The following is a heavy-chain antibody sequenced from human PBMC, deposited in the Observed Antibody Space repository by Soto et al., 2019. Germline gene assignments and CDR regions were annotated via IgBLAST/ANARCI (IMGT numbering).Heavy chain of an antibody. D-gene: IGHD3-22*01. V-gene: IGHV3-33*06. CDR1: GFTFSSYG. CDR3: AKDLERRYYYDSSGYPDAFDI. CDR2: IWYDGSNK. Sequence: GGSLRLSCAASGFTFSSYGMHWVRQAPGKGLEWVAVIWYDGSNKYYADSVKGRFTISRDNSKNTLYLQMNSLRAEDTAVYYCAKDLERRYYYDSSGYPDAFDIWGQGTMVTVSS. J-gene: IGHJ3*02.